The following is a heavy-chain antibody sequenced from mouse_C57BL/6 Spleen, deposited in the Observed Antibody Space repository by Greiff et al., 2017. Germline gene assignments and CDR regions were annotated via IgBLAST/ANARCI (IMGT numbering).Heavy chain of an antibody. CDR3: ARHEEGYYYGSSYIYFDY. CDR1: GYTFTEYT. D-gene: IGHD1-1*01. V-gene: IGHV1-62-2*01. J-gene: IGHJ2*01. CDR2: FYPGSGSI. Sequence: QVQLQQSGAELVKPGASVKLSCKASGYTFTEYTIHWVKQRSGQGLEWIGWFYPGSGSIKYNEKFKDKATLTADKSSSTVYMELSRLTSEDSAVYFCARHEEGYYYGSSYIYFDYWGQGTTLTVSA.